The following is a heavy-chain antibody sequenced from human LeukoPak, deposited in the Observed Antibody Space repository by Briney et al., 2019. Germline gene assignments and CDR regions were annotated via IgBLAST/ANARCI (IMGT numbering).Heavy chain of an antibody. Sequence: GGSLRLSCAASGFTFSSYSMNWVRQAPGKGLEWVSSISSSSSYIYYADSVKGRFTISRDNAKNSLYLQMNSLRAEDTAVYYCARDLAARPPNWFDPWGQGTLVTVPS. CDR3: ARDLAARPPNWFDP. J-gene: IGHJ5*02. D-gene: IGHD6-6*01. CDR2: ISSSSSYI. CDR1: GFTFSSYS. V-gene: IGHV3-21*01.